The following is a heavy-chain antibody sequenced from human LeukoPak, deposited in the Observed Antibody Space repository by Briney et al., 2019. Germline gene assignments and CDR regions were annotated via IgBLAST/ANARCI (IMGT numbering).Heavy chain of an antibody. CDR1: GGTFFSYA. D-gene: IGHD6-19*01. Sequence: SVKVSCKASGGTFFSYAISWVRQAPGQGLEWMGGIIPIFGTANSAQKFQGAVTITAEEYTSTAYIELSSLRSEDAGVYYCARDTDIAVAGYYYYYGMDVWGQGTTVTVSS. CDR2: IIPIFGTA. CDR3: ARDTDIAVAGYYYYYGMDV. J-gene: IGHJ6*02. V-gene: IGHV1-69*01.